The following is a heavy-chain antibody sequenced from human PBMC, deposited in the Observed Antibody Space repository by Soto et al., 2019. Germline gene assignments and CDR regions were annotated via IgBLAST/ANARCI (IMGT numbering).Heavy chain of an antibody. CDR1: GFTFSSYA. V-gene: IGHV3-23*01. Sequence: GGSLRLSCAASGFTFSSYAMSWVRQAPGKGLEWVSAISGSGGSTYYADYVKGRFNISRDNSKNTLYLQMNSLRAEDTAVYYCARGSLKDYDFWSGKTDYFDYWGQGTLVTVSS. CDR2: ISGSGGST. CDR3: ARGSLKDYDFWSGKTDYFDY. J-gene: IGHJ4*02. D-gene: IGHD3-3*01.